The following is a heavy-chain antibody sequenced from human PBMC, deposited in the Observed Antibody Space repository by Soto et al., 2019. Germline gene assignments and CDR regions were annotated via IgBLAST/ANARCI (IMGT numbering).Heavy chain of an antibody. CDR2: IYYSGST. CDR1: GGSISSGDYY. D-gene: IGHD3-16*01. J-gene: IGHJ3*02. Sequence: SETLSLTCTVSGGSISSGDYYWSWIRQPPGKGLEWIGYIYYSGSTYYNPSLKSRVTISVDTSKNQFSLKLSSVTAADTAVYYCARGGATGGGAFDIWGQGTMVTVSS. V-gene: IGHV4-30-4*02. CDR3: ARGGATGGGAFDI.